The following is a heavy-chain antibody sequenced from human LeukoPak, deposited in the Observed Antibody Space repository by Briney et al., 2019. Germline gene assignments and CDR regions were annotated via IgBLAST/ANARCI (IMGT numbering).Heavy chain of an antibody. CDR2: ISGYNGDT. CDR3: AREGSSGWFVY. J-gene: IGHJ5*01. D-gene: IGHD3-10*01. CDR1: GYTFTSYG. Sequence: ASVKVSCKASGYTFTSYGISWLRQAPGQGLEWMGWISGYNGDTNYAQKLQGRVTVTTDTSTSTAYVELRSLGSDDTAVYYCAREGSSGWFVYWGQGTLVTVSS. V-gene: IGHV1-18*01.